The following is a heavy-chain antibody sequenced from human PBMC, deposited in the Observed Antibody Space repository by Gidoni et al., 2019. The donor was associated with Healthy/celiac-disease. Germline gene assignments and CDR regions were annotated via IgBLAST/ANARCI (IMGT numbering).Heavy chain of an antibody. CDR2: IKSKTDGGTT. J-gene: IGHJ3*02. D-gene: IGHD3-22*01. V-gene: IGHV3-15*01. CDR3: TTPHPYYYDSSGSDGAFDI. Sequence: EVQLVESGGGLVKPGGSLRLSCAASGFTFRNAWMSWVRQAPGKGLEWVGRIKSKTDGGTTDYAAPVKGRFTISRDDSKNTLYLQMNSLKTEDTAVYYCTTPHPYYYDSSGSDGAFDIWGQGTMVTVSS. CDR1: GFTFRNAW.